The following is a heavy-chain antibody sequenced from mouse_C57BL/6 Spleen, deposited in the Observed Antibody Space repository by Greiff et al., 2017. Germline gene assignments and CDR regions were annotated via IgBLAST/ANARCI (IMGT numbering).Heavy chain of an antibody. V-gene: IGHV5-4*01. Sequence: EVKLVESGGGLVKPGGSLKLSCAASGFTFSSYAMSWVRQTPEKRLEWVATISDGGSYTYYPDNVKGRCTISRDNAKNNLYLQMSHLESEDTAMYYCARDAYGSSYWYFDVWGTGTTVTVSS. CDR2: ISDGGSYT. CDR1: GFTFSSYA. CDR3: ARDAYGSSYWYFDV. J-gene: IGHJ1*03. D-gene: IGHD1-1*01.